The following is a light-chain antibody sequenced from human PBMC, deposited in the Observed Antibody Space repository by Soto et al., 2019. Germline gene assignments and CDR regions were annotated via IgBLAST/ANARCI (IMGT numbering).Light chain of an antibody. CDR2: AAS. Sequence: DIQMTKSPSSLSASVGDRVTITCRASQSISSYLNWYQQKPGKAPKLLIYAASSLQSGVPSRFSGSGSGTDFTLTISSLQPEDFATYYCQQSTRTFGQGTKVEIK. CDR1: QSISSY. V-gene: IGKV1-39*01. J-gene: IGKJ1*01. CDR3: QQSTRT.